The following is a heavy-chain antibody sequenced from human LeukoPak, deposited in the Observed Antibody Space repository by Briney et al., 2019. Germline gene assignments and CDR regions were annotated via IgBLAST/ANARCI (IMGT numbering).Heavy chain of an antibody. CDR3: VGRYFDWLLN. CDR1: GFTVSSNY. Sequence: GGSLRLSCAASGFTVSSNYMSWVRQAPGKGLEWVSVIYSGGSTYYADSVKGRFTIPRDNSKNTLYLQMNSLRAEDTAVYYCVGRYFDWLLNWGQGTLVTVSS. J-gene: IGHJ4*02. V-gene: IGHV3-66*01. D-gene: IGHD3-9*01. CDR2: IYSGGST.